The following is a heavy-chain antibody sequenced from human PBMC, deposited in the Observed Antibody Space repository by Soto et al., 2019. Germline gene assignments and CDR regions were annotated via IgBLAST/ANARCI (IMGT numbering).Heavy chain of an antibody. Sequence: EVQLLESGGGLVQPGGSLRLSCAASGFTFSTYAMIWVRQAPGKGLEWVSGISGSGGDTYYADSVMGRFTVSRDNSKNTLYLQMNSLRVEDTGVYYCAKVWVIGTIIYYVHHWGQGVLVTVSS. CDR1: GFTFSTYA. V-gene: IGHV3-23*01. J-gene: IGHJ5*02. D-gene: IGHD3-22*01. CDR2: ISGSGGDT. CDR3: AKVWVIGTIIYYVHH.